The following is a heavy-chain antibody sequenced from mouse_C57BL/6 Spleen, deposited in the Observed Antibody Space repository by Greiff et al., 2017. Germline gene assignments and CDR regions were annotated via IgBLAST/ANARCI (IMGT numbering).Heavy chain of an antibody. V-gene: IGHV1-64*01. CDR2: IHPNSGST. CDR1: GYTFTSYW. J-gene: IGHJ4*01. CDR3: ARRDYYAMDY. Sequence: QVQLQQPGAELVKPGASVKLSCKASGYTFTSYWMHWVKQRPGQGLEWIGMIHPNSGSTNYNEKFKSKATLTVDKSASTAYMQLSSLTSEDSAVYYCARRDYYAMDYWGQGTSVTVSS.